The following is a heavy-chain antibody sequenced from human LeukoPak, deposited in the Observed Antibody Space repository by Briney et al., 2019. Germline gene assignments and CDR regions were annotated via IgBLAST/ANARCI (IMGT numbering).Heavy chain of an antibody. D-gene: IGHD6-25*01. CDR2: IYYSGST. Sequence: PSETLSLTCTVSGGSISSSSYYWGWIRQPPGRGLEWIGSIYYSGSTYYNPSLKSRVTISVDTSKNQFSLKLSSVTAADTAVYYCARDAASMDVWGKGTTVTVSS. V-gene: IGHV4-39*07. CDR1: GGSISSSSYY. J-gene: IGHJ6*03. CDR3: ARDAASMDV.